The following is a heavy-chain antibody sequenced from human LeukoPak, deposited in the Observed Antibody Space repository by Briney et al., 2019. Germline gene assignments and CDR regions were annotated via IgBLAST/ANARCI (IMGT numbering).Heavy chain of an antibody. Sequence: PGGSLRLSCAASGFTFSSYAMHWVRQAPGKGLEWVAVISNDGSNKYYADSVKGRFTISRDNSKNTLYLQMNSLRAEDTAVYYCATERSITIFGVEDFDYWGQGTLVTVSS. CDR2: ISNDGSNK. CDR1: GFTFSSYA. D-gene: IGHD3-3*01. V-gene: IGHV3-30-3*01. CDR3: ATERSITIFGVEDFDY. J-gene: IGHJ4*02.